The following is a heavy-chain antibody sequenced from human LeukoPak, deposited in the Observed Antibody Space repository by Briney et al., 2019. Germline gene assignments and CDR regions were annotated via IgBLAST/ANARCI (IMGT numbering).Heavy chain of an antibody. Sequence: SETLSLTCSVSGGSFDSKYWSRIRQPPAKGLEWIGYIYTSGSTNYNPSLKSRVTMSVDTSKNQFSLKLSSVTAADTAVYYCARYLTAAPYYMDVWGKGTPVIVSS. CDR1: GGSFDSKY. J-gene: IGHJ6*03. CDR2: IYTSGST. V-gene: IGHV4-4*09. CDR3: ARYLTAAPYYMDV. D-gene: IGHD4/OR15-4a*01.